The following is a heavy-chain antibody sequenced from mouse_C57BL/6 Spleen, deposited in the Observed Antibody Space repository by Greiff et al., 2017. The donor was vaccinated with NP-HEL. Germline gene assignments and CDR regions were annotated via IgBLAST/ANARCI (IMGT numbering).Heavy chain of an antibody. V-gene: IGHV1-15*01. CDR2: IDPETGGT. J-gene: IGHJ2*01. D-gene: IGHD4-1*01. CDR1: GYTFTDYE. CDR3: TRSGKGNCFDY. Sequence: VQLQQSGAELVRPGASVTLSCKASGYTFTDYEMHWVKQTPVHGLEWIGAIDPETGGTAYNQKFKGKAILTADKSSSTAYMELRSLTSEDSAVYYCTRSGKGNCFDYWGHGTTLTVSS.